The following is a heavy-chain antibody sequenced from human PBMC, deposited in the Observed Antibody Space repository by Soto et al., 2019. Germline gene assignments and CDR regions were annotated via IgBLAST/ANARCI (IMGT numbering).Heavy chain of an antibody. CDR1: GFTFKNYA. V-gene: IGHV3-23*01. D-gene: IGHD3-10*01. CDR2: ISDAADIT. CDR3: AKFSVRRDGGSREIDS. Sequence: GGSLRLSCAASGFTFKNYAMTWVRQAPGQGLEWVSVISDAADITYYADSMKGRFTISRDNSKNTVDLHMNSLRAEDTAVYYCAKFSVRRDGGSREIDSWGQGIQVTVSS. J-gene: IGHJ5*01.